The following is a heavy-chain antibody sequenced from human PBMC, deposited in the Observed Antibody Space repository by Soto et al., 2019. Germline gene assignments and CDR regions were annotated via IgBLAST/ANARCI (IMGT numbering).Heavy chain of an antibody. CDR3: ARGADYGGNGYYYYGMDV. CDR1: GFTFSIDG. CDR2: IWYDGSNK. Sequence: GFLRLSCAASGFTFSIDGMHLVLRAPGKGLEWVAVIWYDGSNKYYADSVKGRFTISRDNSKNTLYLQMNSLRAEDTAVYYCARGADYGGNGYYYYGMDVWGQGTTVTVSS. J-gene: IGHJ6*02. D-gene: IGHD4-17*01. V-gene: IGHV3-33*01.